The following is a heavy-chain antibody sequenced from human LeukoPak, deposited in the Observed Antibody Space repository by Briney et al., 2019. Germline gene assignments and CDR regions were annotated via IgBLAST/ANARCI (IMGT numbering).Heavy chain of an antibody. CDR2: FSGSGGST. CDR3: AKDPGNTYYYGSGGDAFDI. J-gene: IGHJ3*02. D-gene: IGHD3-10*01. V-gene: IGHV3-23*01. CDR1: GFTFSSYA. Sequence: GGSLRLSCAASGFTFSSYAMSWVRQAPGKGLEWVSAFSGSGGSTYYADSAKGRYTISRDNSKNTLYLQLNSLRAEDTAVYYCAKDPGNTYYYGSGGDAFDIWGQGTMVTVSS.